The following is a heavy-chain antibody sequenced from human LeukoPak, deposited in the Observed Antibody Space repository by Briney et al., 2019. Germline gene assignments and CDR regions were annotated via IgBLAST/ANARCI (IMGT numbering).Heavy chain of an antibody. Sequence: SQTLSLTCTVSGDSIGDGDYYWSWIRQPPGKGLEWIGYSYYTGTTNYNPSLESRLTISVDRSKNQLSLKLGSVTAADTAVYYCDRYKVGARFNVPYMDVWGKGTTVTVSS. CDR3: DRYKVGARFNVPYMDV. J-gene: IGHJ6*03. D-gene: IGHD3-10*01. CDR1: GDSIGDGDYY. CDR2: SYYTGTT. V-gene: IGHV4-30-4*01.